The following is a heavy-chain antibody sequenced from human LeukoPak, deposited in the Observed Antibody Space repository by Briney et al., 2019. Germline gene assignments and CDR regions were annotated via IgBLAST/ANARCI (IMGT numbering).Heavy chain of an antibody. V-gene: IGHV3-7*01. Sequence: PGGSLRLSCAASGFSFSSYWMSWVRQPPGKGLEWVATIMQDGSEEYYLDSMKSRFTISRDNAKDSVHLQMNSLRAEDTAVYYCARVGERDKFALIEGRFEPWGQGDLVTVSS. J-gene: IGHJ5*02. CDR3: ARVGERDKFALIEGRFEP. CDR2: IMQDGSEE. CDR1: GFSFSSYW. D-gene: IGHD2-21*01.